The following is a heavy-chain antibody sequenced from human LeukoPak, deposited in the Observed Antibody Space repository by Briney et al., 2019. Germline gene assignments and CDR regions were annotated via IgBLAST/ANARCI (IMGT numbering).Heavy chain of an antibody. CDR2: INPSGGST. CDR3: ARDALDQAYYYYGMDV. Sequence: GASVTVSCTASGYTFTSYYMHWVRQAPGQGLEWMGIINPSGGSTSYAQKFQGRVTMTRDTSTSTVCMELSSLRSEDTAVYYCARDALDQAYYYYGMDVWGQGTTVTVSS. V-gene: IGHV1-46*01. CDR1: GYTFTSYY. J-gene: IGHJ6*02.